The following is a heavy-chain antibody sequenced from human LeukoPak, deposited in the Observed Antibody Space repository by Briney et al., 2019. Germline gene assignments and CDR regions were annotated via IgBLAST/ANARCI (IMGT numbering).Heavy chain of an antibody. CDR2: ISSSSSYI. J-gene: IGHJ6*02. V-gene: IGHV3-21*01. CDR1: GFTFSSYS. CDR3: ARVSDCSSTSCYTGYYYYGMDV. Sequence: PGGSLRLSCAASGFTFSSYSMNWVRQAPGKGLEWVSSISSSSSYIYYADSVKGRFTISRDNAKNSLYLQMNSLRAEDTAVYYCARVSDCSSTSCYTGYYYYGMDVWGQGTTVTVSS. D-gene: IGHD2-2*02.